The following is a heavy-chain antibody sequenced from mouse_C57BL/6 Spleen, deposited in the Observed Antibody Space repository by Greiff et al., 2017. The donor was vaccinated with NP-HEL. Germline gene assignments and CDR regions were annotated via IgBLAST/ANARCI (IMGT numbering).Heavy chain of an antibody. CDR1: GYTFTSYW. CDR3: ASPLDYYGSSLYWYFDV. CDR2: IYPGSGST. V-gene: IGHV1-55*01. J-gene: IGHJ1*03. Sequence: QVQLQQPGAELVKPGASVKMSCKASGYTFTSYWITWVKQRPGQGLEWIGDIYPGSGSTNYNEKFKSKATLTVDTSSSTAYMQLSSLTSEDSAVYYCASPLDYYGSSLYWYFDVWGTGTTVTVSS. D-gene: IGHD1-1*01.